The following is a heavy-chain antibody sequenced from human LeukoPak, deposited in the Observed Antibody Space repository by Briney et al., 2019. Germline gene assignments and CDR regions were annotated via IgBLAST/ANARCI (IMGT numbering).Heavy chain of an antibody. D-gene: IGHD6-6*01. J-gene: IGHJ4*02. CDR1: GFTFSSYS. V-gene: IGHV3-21*01. CDR3: ARDYSSSSLSN. Sequence: GGSLRLSCAASGFTFSSYSMNWVRQAPGKGLEWVSSISSSSYIYYADSVKGRFTISRNNAKNSLYLQMNSLRAEDTAVYYCARDYSSSSLSNWGQGTLVTVSS. CDR2: ISSSSYI.